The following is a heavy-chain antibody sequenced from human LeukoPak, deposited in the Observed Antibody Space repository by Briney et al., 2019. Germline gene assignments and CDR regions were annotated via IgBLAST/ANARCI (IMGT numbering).Heavy chain of an antibody. V-gene: IGHV3-21*01. CDR3: AKGTASDYLLDY. J-gene: IGHJ4*02. D-gene: IGHD4-17*01. Sequence: GGSLRLSCAVSGFTFSSHSMNWVRQAPGKGLEWVSSISSGSSYIYYADSVKGRFTISRDNAKNSLYLQMNSLRAEDTAVYYCAKGTASDYLLDYWGQGTLVTVSS. CDR1: GFTFSSHS. CDR2: ISSGSSYI.